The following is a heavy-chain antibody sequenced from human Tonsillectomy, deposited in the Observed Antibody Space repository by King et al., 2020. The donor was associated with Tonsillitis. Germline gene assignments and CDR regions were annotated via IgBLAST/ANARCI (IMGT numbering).Heavy chain of an antibody. CDR2: TYYQSKWYN. Sequence: VQLQQSGPGLLKPSQTLSLTCAISGDSVSGNSGGLNWIRQSPSRGLEWLGRTYYQSKWYNEYAVSVKSRITINPDTSKNQFSLQLNSVTPEDTAVYYCARGWFSSGYDYWGQGTLVTVSS. CDR3: ARGWFSSGYDY. V-gene: IGHV6-1*01. D-gene: IGHD6-19*01. CDR1: GDSVSGNSGG. J-gene: IGHJ4*02.